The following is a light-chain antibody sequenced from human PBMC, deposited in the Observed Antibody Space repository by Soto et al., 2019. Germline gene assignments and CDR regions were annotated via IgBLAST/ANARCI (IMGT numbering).Light chain of an antibody. CDR2: DVS. CDR3: FSSASHTHV. J-gene: IGLJ1*01. CDR1: STDVGNYNF. V-gene: IGLV2-23*02. Sequence: QSALTQPASLSGSPGQSITVSCTGTSTDVGNYNFVSWYQQHPGKAPKLMIYDVSKRPSGVSNRFSGSKSGNTASLTISGRQADDHAEYYCFSSASHTHVLGTGTKLNV.